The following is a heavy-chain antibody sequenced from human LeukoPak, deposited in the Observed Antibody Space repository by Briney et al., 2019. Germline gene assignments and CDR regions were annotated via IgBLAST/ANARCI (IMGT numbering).Heavy chain of an antibody. CDR2: ISGSGGST. V-gene: IGHV3-23*01. CDR3: AKVKGLYYDILTGYYRGDAFDI. D-gene: IGHD3-9*01. Sequence: GGSLRLSCAASGFTFSSYAMSWVRQAPGKGLEWVSAISGSGGSTYYADSVKGRFTISRDNSKNTLYLQMNSLRAEDTAVYYCAKVKGLYYDILTGYYRGDAFDIWGQGTVVTVSS. CDR1: GFTFSSYA. J-gene: IGHJ3*02.